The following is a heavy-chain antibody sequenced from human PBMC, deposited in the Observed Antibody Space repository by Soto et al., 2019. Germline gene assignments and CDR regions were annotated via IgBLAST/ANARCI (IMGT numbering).Heavy chain of an antibody. CDR2: ISYDGSNK. CDR1: GFTFSSYG. D-gene: IGHD1-7*01. CDR3: ARGAGTGTTDY. Sequence: GGSLRLSCAASGFTFSSYGMHWVRQAPGKGLEWVAVISYDGSNKYYADSVKGRFTISRDNSKNTLYLQMNSLRAEDTAVYYCARGAGTGTTDYWGQGTLVTVSS. V-gene: IGHV3-30*03. J-gene: IGHJ4*02.